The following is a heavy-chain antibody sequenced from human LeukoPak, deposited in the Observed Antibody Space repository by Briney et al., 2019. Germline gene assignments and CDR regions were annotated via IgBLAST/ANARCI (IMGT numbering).Heavy chain of an antibody. CDR1: GFTFSTYA. D-gene: IGHD3-3*01. J-gene: IGHJ4*02. V-gene: IGHV3-23*01. CDR2: IGGSGDST. Sequence: GGSLRLSCAASGFTFSTYAMSWVRQAPGKGLEWVSAIGGSGDSTCYADSMKGRFTISRDNSKNTLYLQMNSLRAEDTAVYYCAKEGDFGVKNYWGQGTLVTVSS. CDR3: AKEGDFGVKNY.